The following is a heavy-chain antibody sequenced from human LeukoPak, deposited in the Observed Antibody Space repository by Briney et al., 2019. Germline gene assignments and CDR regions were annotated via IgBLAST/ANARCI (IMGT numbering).Heavy chain of an antibody. CDR2: IYPGDSDT. CDR1: GYSFTSYW. J-gene: IGHJ4*02. CDR3: ARYKRGHIVATIIDY. Sequence: GESLKISCKGSGYSFTSYWIGWVRQMPGKGLEWMGIIYPGDSDTRYSPSFQGQVTISADKSISTAYLQWSSLKASDTAMYYYARYKRGHIVATIIDYWGQGTLVTVSS. V-gene: IGHV5-51*01. D-gene: IGHD5-12*01.